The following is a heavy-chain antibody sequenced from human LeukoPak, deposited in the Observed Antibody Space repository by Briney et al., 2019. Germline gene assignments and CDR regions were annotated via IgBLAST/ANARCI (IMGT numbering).Heavy chain of an antibody. V-gene: IGHV3-30-3*01. CDR1: GFIFSSYV. CDR3: ARKDFRRWRYYYGMDV. CDR2: ISYDGSNK. Sequence: GRSLRLSCAASGFIFSSYVMHSVRQAPGKGLEWVAVISYDGSNKYYADSVMGRFTISRANSKNRLYLQMNSLRPEDTAVYYCARKDFRRWRYYYGMDVWGQGTTVTVSS. J-gene: IGHJ6*02. D-gene: IGHD2-15*01.